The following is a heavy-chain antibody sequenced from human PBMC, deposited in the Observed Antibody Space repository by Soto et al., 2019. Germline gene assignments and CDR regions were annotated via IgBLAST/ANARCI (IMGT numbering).Heavy chain of an antibody. V-gene: IGHV1-69*13. D-gene: IGHD5-12*01. CDR2: IIPIFGTA. J-gene: IGHJ4*02. CDR3: ARGRYSGYDGIDY. CDR1: GGTFSSYA. Sequence: SVKVSCKASGGTFSSYAISWVRQAPGQGLEWMGGIIPIFGTANYAQKFQGGVTITADESTSTAYMELSSLRSEDTAVYYCARGRYSGYDGIDYWGQGTLVTVSS.